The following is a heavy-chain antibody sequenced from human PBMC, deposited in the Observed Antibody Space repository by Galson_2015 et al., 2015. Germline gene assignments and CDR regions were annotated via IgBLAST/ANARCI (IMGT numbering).Heavy chain of an antibody. CDR2: IYPGDADT. Sequence: QSGAQVTKPGEYRLISCTGSGSSFASYWIGWARQMPGNGLEWMGIIYPGDADTRYRPSFQGQVTISADKSISTAYLQWSSLKASDTAMYYCARLAAAAKIGGYFDYWGQGTLVAVSS. CDR1: GSSFASYW. V-gene: IGHV5-51*03. CDR3: ARLAAAAKIGGYFDY. J-gene: IGHJ4*02. D-gene: IGHD6-13*01.